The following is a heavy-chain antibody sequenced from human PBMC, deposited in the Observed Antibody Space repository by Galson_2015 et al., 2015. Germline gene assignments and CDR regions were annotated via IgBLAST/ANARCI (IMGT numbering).Heavy chain of an antibody. Sequence: SLRLSCAASGFTLGSYGMQWVRQAPGKGLEWVAVIWYGGSKKDYADSVKGRFTISRDTSRNLLNLQMNSLRAEDTALYYCARGGFKFGSQRKRLDYWGQGTLVTVSS. CDR1: GFTLGSYG. V-gene: IGHV3-33*01. CDR2: IWYGGSKK. D-gene: IGHD3-10*01. CDR3: ARGGFKFGSQRKRLDY. J-gene: IGHJ4*01.